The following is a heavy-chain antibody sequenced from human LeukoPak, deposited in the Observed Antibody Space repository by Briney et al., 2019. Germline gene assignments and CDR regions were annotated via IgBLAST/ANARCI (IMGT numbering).Heavy chain of an antibody. CDR3: ARVGARGVIAIGGMDV. V-gene: IGHV1-2*02. J-gene: IGHJ6*02. Sequence: ASVKVSCKASGYIFTSYHMHWVRQAPGQGLEWMGWINPNSGGTNYAEKFQGRVTMTRDTSISTADMEVSRLRSDDTAVYYCARVGARGVIAIGGMDVWGQGTTVTVSS. CDR2: INPNSGGT. D-gene: IGHD3-16*02. CDR1: GYIFTSYH.